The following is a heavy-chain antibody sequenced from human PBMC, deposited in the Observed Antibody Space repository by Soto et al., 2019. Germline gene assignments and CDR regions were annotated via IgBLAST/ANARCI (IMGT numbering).Heavy chain of an antibody. J-gene: IGHJ4*02. CDR3: VKGPGSYSHFDY. D-gene: IGHD1-26*01. V-gene: IGHV3-23*01. Sequence: EVQLLESGGGLVQPGGSLRLSCAASGFTFSNYAMSWVRQAPGKGLEWVSAISGSDSSTYYADSVKGRFTISRDDSKNTLYLQINSLSAEDTAVYYCVKGPGSYSHFDYWGQGTLVTVSS. CDR2: ISGSDSST. CDR1: GFTFSNYA.